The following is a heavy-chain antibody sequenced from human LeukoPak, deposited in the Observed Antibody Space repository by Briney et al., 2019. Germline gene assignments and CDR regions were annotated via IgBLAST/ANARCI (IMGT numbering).Heavy chain of an antibody. J-gene: IGHJ4*02. Sequence: GGSLRLSCAASGFTFSSYWMHWVRHAPGKGLVGVSRINSDGSSTSYADSVKGRFTISRDNAKNTLYLQMNSLRAEDTAVYYCARGNYDFWSGYYLDYWGQGTLVTVSS. CDR1: GFTFSSYW. D-gene: IGHD3-3*01. CDR2: INSDGSST. CDR3: ARGNYDFWSGYYLDY. V-gene: IGHV3-74*01.